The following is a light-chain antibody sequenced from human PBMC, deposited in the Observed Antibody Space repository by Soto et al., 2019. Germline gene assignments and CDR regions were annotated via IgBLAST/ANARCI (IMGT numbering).Light chain of an antibody. J-gene: IGKJ5*01. CDR2: GAS. CDR3: QQYNDRPPIT. CDR1: QSVSSSY. V-gene: IGKV3-20*01. Sequence: EIVLTQSPGTRALSPGERSTLSCRAIQSVSSSYIAWYQHKPGQAPRLLIYGASSRATGIPDRFSGSGSGTDFTLTISSLEPEDFAVYYCQQYNDRPPITFGQGTRLEI.